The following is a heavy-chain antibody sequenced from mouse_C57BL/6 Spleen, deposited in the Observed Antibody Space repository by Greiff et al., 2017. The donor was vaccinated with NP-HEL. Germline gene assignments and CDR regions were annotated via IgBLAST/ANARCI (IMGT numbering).Heavy chain of an antibody. J-gene: IGHJ2*01. Sequence: VQLQQSGPELVKPGASVKISCKASGYAFSSSWMNWVKQRPGKGLEWIGRIYPGDGDTNYNGKFKGKATLTADKSSSTAYMQLSSLTSEDSAVYFCARRYYSNYVYYFDYWGQGTTLTVSS. CDR2: IYPGDGDT. CDR1: GYAFSSSW. D-gene: IGHD2-5*01. CDR3: ARRYYSNYVYYFDY. V-gene: IGHV1-82*01.